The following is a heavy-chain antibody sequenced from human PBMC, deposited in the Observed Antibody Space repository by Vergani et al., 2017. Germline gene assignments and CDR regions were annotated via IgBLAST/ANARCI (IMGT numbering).Heavy chain of an antibody. D-gene: IGHD6-13*01. Sequence: QVQLVESGGGVVQPGRSLRLSCAASGFTFSSYAMHWVRQAPGKGLEWVAVISYDGSNKYYADSVKGRFTISRDNSKNTLYLQMNSLRAEDTAVYYCARALRRGQLVRLDVFDYWGQGTLVTVSS. CDR1: GFTFSSYA. CDR2: ISYDGSNK. V-gene: IGHV3-30-3*01. J-gene: IGHJ4*02. CDR3: ARALRRGQLVRLDVFDY.